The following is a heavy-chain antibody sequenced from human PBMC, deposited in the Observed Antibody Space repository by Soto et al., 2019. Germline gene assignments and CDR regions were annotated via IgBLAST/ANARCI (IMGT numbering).Heavy chain of an antibody. D-gene: IGHD4-17*01. Sequence: SETLSLTCTVSGGSISSSSYYWGWIRQPPGKGLEWIGYIYYSGSTNYNPSLKSRVTISVDTSKNQFSLKLSSVTAADTAVYYCARQKYGDYEPYDYWGQGTLVTVSS. CDR3: ARQKYGDYEPYDY. J-gene: IGHJ4*02. CDR1: GGSISSSSYY. CDR2: IYYSGST. V-gene: IGHV4-61*05.